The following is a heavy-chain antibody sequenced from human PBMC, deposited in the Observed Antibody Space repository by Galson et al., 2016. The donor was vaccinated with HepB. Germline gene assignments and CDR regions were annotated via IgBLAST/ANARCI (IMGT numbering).Heavy chain of an antibody. V-gene: IGHV3-21*04. Sequence: SLRLSCAASGFTFRAYTMHWVRQAPGKGLQWVSSISSGSRHISNADSLKGRFSISRDDAKNSVFLQMNSLTVDDTAKYFCARDRVDIVAAPSSIRNYYGMDVWGQGTTVTVSS. CDR3: ARDRVDIVAAPSSIRNYYGMDV. J-gene: IGHJ6*02. D-gene: IGHD5-12*01. CDR2: ISSGSRHI. CDR1: GFTFRAYT.